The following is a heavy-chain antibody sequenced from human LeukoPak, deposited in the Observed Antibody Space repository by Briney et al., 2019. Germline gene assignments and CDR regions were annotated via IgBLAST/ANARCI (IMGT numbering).Heavy chain of an antibody. J-gene: IGHJ6*03. CDR3: ASSVRYCSGGSCYSHYYYYMDV. CDR2: INPNSGGT. V-gene: IGHV1-2*02. Sequence: ASVKVSCKASGYTFTGYYMHWVRQAPGQGLEWMGWINPNSGGTSYAQKFQGRVTMTRDTSISTAYMELSRLTSDDTAVYYCASSVRYCSGGSCYSHYYYYMDVWGKGTTVTVSS. D-gene: IGHD2-15*01. CDR1: GYTFTGYY.